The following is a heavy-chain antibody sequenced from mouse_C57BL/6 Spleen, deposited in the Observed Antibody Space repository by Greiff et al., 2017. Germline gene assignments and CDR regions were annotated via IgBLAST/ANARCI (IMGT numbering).Heavy chain of an antibody. CDR1: GYAFSSYW. V-gene: IGHV1-80*01. CDR2: IYPGDGDT. Sequence: QVQLQQSGAELVKPGASVKISCKASGYAFSSYWMNWVKQRPGKGLEWIGQIYPGDGDTNYNGKFKGKATLTADKSSSTASMQLSSLTSEDSAVYFCARGDGYPRYYYAMDYWGQGTSVTVSS. CDR3: ARGDGYPRYYYAMDY. J-gene: IGHJ4*01. D-gene: IGHD2-3*01.